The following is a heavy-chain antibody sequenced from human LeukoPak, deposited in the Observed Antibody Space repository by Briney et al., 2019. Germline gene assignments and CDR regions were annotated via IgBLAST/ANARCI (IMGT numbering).Heavy chain of an antibody. CDR2: ISYDGSNK. CDR1: GFTFSSYG. J-gene: IGHJ4*02. CDR3: AKGRAAVAGSSLVPEFDY. V-gene: IGHV3-30*18. D-gene: IGHD6-19*01. Sequence: GGSLTLSCATSGFTFSSYGMHWVRQAPGKGLEWVSVISYDGSNKYADSVKGRFTISRDNSKNTLYLQMNSLRAEDTAVYYCAKGRAAVAGSSLVPEFDYWGQGTLVIVSS.